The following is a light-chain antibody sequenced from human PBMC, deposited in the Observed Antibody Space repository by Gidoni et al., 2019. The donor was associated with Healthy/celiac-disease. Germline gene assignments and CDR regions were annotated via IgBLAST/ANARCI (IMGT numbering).Light chain of an antibody. V-gene: IGKV4-1*01. CDR2: WAS. CDR1: QSVLYSSNNKNY. J-gene: IGKJ4*01. Sequence: DSLAVSLGERVTINCKSSQSVLYSSNNKNYLAWYQQKPGQPPKLLIYWASTRESGVPDRFSGSGSGTDFTLTISSLQAEDVAVYYCQQYYSTPLTFGGGTKVEIK. CDR3: QQYYSTPLT.